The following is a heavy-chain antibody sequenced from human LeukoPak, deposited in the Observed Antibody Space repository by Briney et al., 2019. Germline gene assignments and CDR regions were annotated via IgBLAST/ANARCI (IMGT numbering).Heavy chain of an antibody. V-gene: IGHV1-18*01. D-gene: IGHD4-11*01. Sequence: ASVKVSYKASGYTFTSYGISWVRQAPGQGLEWMGWISAYNGNTNYAQKLQGRVTMTTDTSTSTAYMELRSLRSDDTAVYYCARGSQDSNHYYYYYMDVWGKGTTVTVSS. J-gene: IGHJ6*03. CDR2: ISAYNGNT. CDR3: ARGSQDSNHYYYYYMDV. CDR1: GYTFTSYG.